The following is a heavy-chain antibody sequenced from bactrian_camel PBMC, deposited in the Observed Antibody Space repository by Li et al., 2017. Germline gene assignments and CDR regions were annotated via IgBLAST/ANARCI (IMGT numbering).Heavy chain of an antibody. CDR3: AAGLPQNAVEPSGYTY. CDR1: GYTSTRYW. V-gene: IGHV3S1*01. Sequence: VQLVESGGGSAQTGGSLRLSCVLSGYTSTRYWVAWFRQAPGKGREGVAAIHLEDGTTYYIPSVKDRFTLSRVNRKNTVYLQMDNVQSEDTAMYYCAAGLPQNAVEPSGYTYWGQGTQVTVS. D-gene: IGHD1*01. CDR2: IHLEDGTT. J-gene: IGHJ4*01.